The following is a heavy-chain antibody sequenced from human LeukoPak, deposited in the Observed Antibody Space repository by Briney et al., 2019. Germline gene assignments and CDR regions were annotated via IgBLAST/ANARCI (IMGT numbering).Heavy chain of an antibody. CDR3: ARDGYCSGGSCCLPDYYYYGMDV. Sequence: ASVKVSCKASGYTFTSYGISWVRQAPGQGLEWMGWISAYNGNTNYAQKLQGRVTMTTDTSTSTAYMELRSLRSDDTAVYYCARDGYCSGGSCCLPDYYYYGMDVWGQGTTVTVSS. V-gene: IGHV1-18*01. D-gene: IGHD2-15*01. J-gene: IGHJ6*02. CDR2: ISAYNGNT. CDR1: GYTFTSYG.